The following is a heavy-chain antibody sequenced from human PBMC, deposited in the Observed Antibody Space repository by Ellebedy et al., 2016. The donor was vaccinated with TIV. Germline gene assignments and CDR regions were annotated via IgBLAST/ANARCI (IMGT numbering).Heavy chain of an antibody. J-gene: IGHJ4*02. Sequence: GESLKISCAASGFTFSSYGMHWVRQAPGKGLEWVAVISYDGSNKYYADSVKGRFTISRDNSKNTLYLQMNSLRAEDTAVYYCARDLGYSGYYWGQGTLVTVSS. V-gene: IGHV3-30*03. CDR3: ARDLGYSGYY. CDR1: GFTFSSYG. CDR2: ISYDGSNK. D-gene: IGHD5-12*01.